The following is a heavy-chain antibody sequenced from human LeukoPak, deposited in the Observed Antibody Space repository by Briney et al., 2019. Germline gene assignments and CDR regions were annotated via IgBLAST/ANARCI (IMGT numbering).Heavy chain of an antibody. D-gene: IGHD6-13*01. Sequence: GGSLRLSCAASGFTFSSYAMHWVRQAPGKGLEWVAFIHYDGSNNYYADSVKGRFTISRDTAKNSLYLQMNSLRAEDTALYYCARLKAAAGSNFDYWGQGTLVTVSS. CDR3: ARLKAAAGSNFDY. V-gene: IGHV3-30*02. CDR1: GFTFSSYA. J-gene: IGHJ4*01. CDR2: IHYDGSNN.